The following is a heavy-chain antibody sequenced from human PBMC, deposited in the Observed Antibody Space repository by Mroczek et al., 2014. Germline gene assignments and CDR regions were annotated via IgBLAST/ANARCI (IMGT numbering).Heavy chain of an antibody. CDR1: GFTFDDYA. CDR3: AKXVHEYSSSSFFPLHFDY. D-gene: IGHD6-6*01. J-gene: IGHJ4*02. V-gene: IGHV3-9*01. Sequence: ESGGGLVQPGRSLRLSCAASGFTFDDYAMHWVRQAPGKGLEWVSGISWNSGSIGYADSVKGRFTISRDNAKNSLYLQMNSLRAEDTALYYCAKXVHEYSSSSFFPLHFDYWGQGTPGHRL. CDR2: ISWNSGSI.